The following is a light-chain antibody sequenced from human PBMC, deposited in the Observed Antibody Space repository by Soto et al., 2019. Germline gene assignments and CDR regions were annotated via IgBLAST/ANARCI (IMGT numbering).Light chain of an antibody. Sequence: QSVLTQPPSVSAAPGQKVTISCSGSSSNIWNHYVSWYQQLPGTAPKLLIYDNNKRPSGIPDRFSGSTSGTSATLGITGLQTGDDANYYCATWDSSLSAGVFGSGTKVTVL. CDR3: ATWDSSLSAGV. V-gene: IGLV1-51*01. J-gene: IGLJ1*01. CDR2: DNN. CDR1: SSNIWNHY.